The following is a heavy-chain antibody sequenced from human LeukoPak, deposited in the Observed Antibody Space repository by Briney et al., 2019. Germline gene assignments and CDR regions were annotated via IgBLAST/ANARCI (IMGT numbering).Heavy chain of an antibody. J-gene: IGHJ4*02. CDR2: IIPNSGGT. Sequence: ASVKVSCKASAYTFTGYYMHWVRQAPGQGLEWMGRIIPNSGGTKYAQKFQGRVTMTRDTSITTAYMELSRLRSDDTAVYYCARDRAYDREFDSWGQGTLVTVSS. CDR1: AYTFTGYY. CDR3: ARDRAYDREFDS. V-gene: IGHV1-2*06. D-gene: IGHD3-3*01.